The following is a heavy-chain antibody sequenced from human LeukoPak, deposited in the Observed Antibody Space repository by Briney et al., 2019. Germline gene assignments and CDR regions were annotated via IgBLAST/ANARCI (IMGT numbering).Heavy chain of an antibody. Sequence: PTQTLSLTCAVSGGSISSGGYSWSWIRQPPGKGLEWIGRISNSGTTNYNPSLKSRVTMSVDTSRNQFSLNLNSVTAADTAIYYCARWDGDPWGQGTLVTVSS. J-gene: IGHJ5*02. D-gene: IGHD1-26*01. CDR1: GGSISSGGYS. CDR2: ISNSGTT. CDR3: ARWDGDP. V-gene: IGHV4-61*02.